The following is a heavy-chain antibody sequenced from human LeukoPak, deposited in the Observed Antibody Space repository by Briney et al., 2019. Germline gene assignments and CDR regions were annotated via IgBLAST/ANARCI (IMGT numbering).Heavy chain of an antibody. J-gene: IGHJ6*03. CDR2: ISSSSSTI. Sequence: PGGSLRLSCAASGFTFSSYSMNWVRQAPGKGLEWVSYISSSSSTIYYADSVKGRFTISRDNAKNSLYLQMNSLRAEDTAVYYCARVGCTNGVCYSYYYYYMDVWGKRTTVTVSS. V-gene: IGHV3-48*01. CDR1: GFTFSSYS. CDR3: ARVGCTNGVCYSYYYYYMDV. D-gene: IGHD2-8*01.